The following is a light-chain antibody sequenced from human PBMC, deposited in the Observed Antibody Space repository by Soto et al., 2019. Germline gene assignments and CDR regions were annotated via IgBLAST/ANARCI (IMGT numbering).Light chain of an antibody. Sequence: ETVMTQSPGTLSLSPGERATLSCRASQSASSGYLAWYQQKPGQAPRLLIFGASNRATGIPDRFTGSGSGTDFTLTISRLEPEDFAVYYCQQYGISQNTFGQGTKLEIK. CDR1: QSASSGY. CDR2: GAS. J-gene: IGKJ2*01. CDR3: QQYGISQNT. V-gene: IGKV3-20*01.